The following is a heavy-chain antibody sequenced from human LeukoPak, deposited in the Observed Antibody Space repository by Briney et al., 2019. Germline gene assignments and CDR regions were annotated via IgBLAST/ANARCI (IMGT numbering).Heavy chain of an antibody. Sequence: SETLSLTCSVSGGSMNSYYWSWIRQSPGKGLEWIGYIYYSGSTNYNPSLKSRVTISVDTSKNQFSLKLSSVTAADTAVYYRARHVWLQPFDYWGQGTLVTVSS. CDR3: ARHVWLQPFDY. J-gene: IGHJ4*02. CDR1: GGSMNSYY. V-gene: IGHV4-59*08. CDR2: IYYSGST. D-gene: IGHD3-9*01.